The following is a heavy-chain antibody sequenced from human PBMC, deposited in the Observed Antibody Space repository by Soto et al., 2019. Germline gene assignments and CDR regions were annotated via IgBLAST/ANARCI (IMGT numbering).Heavy chain of an antibody. CDR2: IIPISETT. Sequence: QVQLVQSGAEVKKPGSSVKVSCKASGGTFSSYAISWVRQAPGQGLEWMGGIIPISETTNYAQKFQGRVTITADESKSTDYMELSSLSSEDTAVYYCARSHGSSTSLEFYYDYCGGRDVGAQGSTVTACS. J-gene: IGHJ6*02. V-gene: IGHV1-69*01. CDR3: ARSHGSSTSLEFYYDYCGGRDV. D-gene: IGHD2-2*01. CDR1: GGTFSSYA.